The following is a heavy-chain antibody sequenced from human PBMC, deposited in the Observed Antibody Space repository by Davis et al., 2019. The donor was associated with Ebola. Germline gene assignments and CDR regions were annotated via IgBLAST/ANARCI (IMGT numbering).Heavy chain of an antibody. J-gene: IGHJ4*01. CDR1: GFTFSSYA. CDR2: IYSGGST. D-gene: IGHD4-17*01. CDR3: ARGYGAGFGY. Sequence: GESLKISCAASGFTFSSYAMSWVRQAPTKGLEWVSVIYSGGSTYYADSVQGRFTISRDNYKNMLYLEMNNLRADDTAVYYCARGYGAGFGYWGLGTLVTVSS. V-gene: IGHV3-53*01.